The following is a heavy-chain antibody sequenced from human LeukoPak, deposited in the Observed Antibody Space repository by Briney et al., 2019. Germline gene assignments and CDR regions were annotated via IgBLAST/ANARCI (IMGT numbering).Heavy chain of an antibody. V-gene: IGHV3-21*01. J-gene: IGHJ4*02. CDR2: ISGNSNYI. Sequence: GGSLRLSCAASGFTFSSYTMTWVRQAPGKGLEWVSSISGNSNYILYARSLKGRFTVSRGDYSLYLQMHSLRAEDTAVHYCARLVGNYASGKFDSWGQGTLVTVSS. CDR3: ARLVGNYASGKFDS. D-gene: IGHD3-10*01. CDR1: GFTFSSYT.